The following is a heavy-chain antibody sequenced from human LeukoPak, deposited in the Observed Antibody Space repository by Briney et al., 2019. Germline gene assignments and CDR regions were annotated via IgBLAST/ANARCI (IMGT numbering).Heavy chain of an antibody. Sequence: PGGSLRLSCAASGFTFSSYWMHWVRQAPGKGLVWVSRINSDGSRTTYADSVKGRFTISRDNAKNTLYLQMNRLRAEDTAVYYCAKVPLIAAPKHFDYWGQGTLVTVSS. V-gene: IGHV3-74*01. CDR2: INSDGSRT. J-gene: IGHJ4*02. CDR1: GFTFSSYW. CDR3: AKVPLIAAPKHFDY. D-gene: IGHD6-13*01.